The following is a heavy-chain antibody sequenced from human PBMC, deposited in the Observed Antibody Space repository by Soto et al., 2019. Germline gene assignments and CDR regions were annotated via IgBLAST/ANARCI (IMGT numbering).Heavy chain of an antibody. V-gene: IGHV5-51*01. CDR3: ARPLSNGAFDI. Sequence: GESLKISCKASGYSFTTYWIGWVRQMPGKGLEWMGILDPGDSETRYSLSFQGQVTISVDKSISTAYLQWSSLKASDTAMYYCARPLSNGAFDIWGRGTMVTVS. CDR2: LDPGDSET. D-gene: IGHD2-8*01. J-gene: IGHJ3*02. CDR1: GYSFTTYW.